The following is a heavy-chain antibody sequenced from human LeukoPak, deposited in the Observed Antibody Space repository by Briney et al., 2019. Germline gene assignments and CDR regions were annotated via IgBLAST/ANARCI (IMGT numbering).Heavy chain of an antibody. V-gene: IGHV3-33*06. J-gene: IGHJ4*02. D-gene: IGHD3-22*01. Sequence: GGSLRLSCAASGFTFSSYGMHWVRQAPGKGLEWVAVIWYDGSNKYYADSVKGRFTISRDNSKNTLYLQMNSLRAEDTAVYYCAKEGGLGDSSGYFSDWGQGTRVTVSS. CDR1: GFTFSSYG. CDR3: AKEGGLGDSSGYFSD. CDR2: IWYDGSNK.